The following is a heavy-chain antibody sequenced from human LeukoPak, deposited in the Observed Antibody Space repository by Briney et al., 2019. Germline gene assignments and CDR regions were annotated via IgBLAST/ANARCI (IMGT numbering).Heavy chain of an antibody. J-gene: IGHJ4*02. V-gene: IGHV4-4*07. CDR3: ARAPIGSHLDY. D-gene: IGHD1-26*01. CDR2: IYTSGGT. Sequence: SETLSLTCTVSGDSVSSYYWSWIRQPAGKGLEWIGRIYTSGGTNYNPSLTSRVTISQDTSRNQFSLKVTSLTAADTAVYYCARAPIGSHLDYWGPGTLVTVSS. CDR1: GDSVSSYY.